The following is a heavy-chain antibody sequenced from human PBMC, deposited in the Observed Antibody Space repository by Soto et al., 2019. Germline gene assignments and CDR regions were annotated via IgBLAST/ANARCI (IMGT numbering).Heavy chain of an antibody. Sequence: PGGSLRLSCTVSGFAFNNYGINWIRQAPGKGLEWVSYISSTGRTIYYADSVKGRFTVSRDNAQNSLSLKLNSLRVEDTAVYYCARSYSSGWEFDYWGQGTQVTVSS. D-gene: IGHD6-19*01. CDR2: ISSTGRTI. CDR1: GFAFNNYG. J-gene: IGHJ4*02. V-gene: IGHV3-11*01. CDR3: ARSYSSGWEFDY.